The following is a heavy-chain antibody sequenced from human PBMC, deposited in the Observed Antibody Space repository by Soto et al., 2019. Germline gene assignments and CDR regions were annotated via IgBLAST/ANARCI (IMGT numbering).Heavy chain of an antibody. J-gene: IGHJ5*02. CDR1: GFTFTNYE. V-gene: IGHV3-48*03. D-gene: IGHD5-12*01. CDR3: ARDPENYSGSDLGIDS. Sequence: GGSLRLSCAASGFTFTNYEMNWVRQAPGKGLEWISYISSSGKTISYADPVKGRFTISRDNAKNSLYLQMNSLRAEDTAVYYCARDPENYSGSDLGIDSWGQGTLVTVSS. CDR2: ISSSGKTI.